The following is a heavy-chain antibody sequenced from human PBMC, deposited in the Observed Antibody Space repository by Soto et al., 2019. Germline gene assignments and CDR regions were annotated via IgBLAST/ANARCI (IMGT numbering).Heavy chain of an antibody. CDR2: IHYSGST. D-gene: IGHD1-1*01. CDR1: GGSISGYY. V-gene: IGHV4-30-4*01. Sequence: SETLSLTCTVSGGSISGYYWSWIRQPPGKGLEWIGYIHYSGSTYYNPSLKSRVTISVDTSKNQFSLKLSSVTAADTAVYYCARASSVQLTRHQQYWGQGTLVTVSS. CDR3: ARASSVQLTRHQQY. J-gene: IGHJ4*02.